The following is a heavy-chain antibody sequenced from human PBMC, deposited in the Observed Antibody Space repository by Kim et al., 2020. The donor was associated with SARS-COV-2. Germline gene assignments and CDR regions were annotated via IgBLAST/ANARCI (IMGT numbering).Heavy chain of an antibody. J-gene: IGHJ6*02. CDR1: GFTFDDYT. D-gene: IGHD3-10*01. Sequence: GGSLRLSCAASGFTFDDYTMHWVRQAPGKGLEWVSLISWDGGSTYYADSVKGRFTISRDNSKNSLYLQMNSLRTEDTALYYCAKDLGQSMVRGVIIDYYYYGMDVWGQGTTVTVSS. CDR3: AKDLGQSMVRGVIIDYYYYGMDV. CDR2: ISWDGGST. V-gene: IGHV3-43*01.